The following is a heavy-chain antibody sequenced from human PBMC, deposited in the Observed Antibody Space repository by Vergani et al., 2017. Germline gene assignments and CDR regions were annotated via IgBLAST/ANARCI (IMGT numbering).Heavy chain of an antibody. J-gene: IGHJ6*02. CDR2: FIPVFGTV. D-gene: IGHD6-19*01. Sequence: QVQLVQSGAEVKKPGASVKVSCKASGGTRSSDAFTWVRQAPGRGLEWMGRFIPVFGTVEYAQRFQGRVVITADDATTTAYMELSGLRSEDTAIYYCASPRRFGSGPPRCFGLDVWGQGTMVNVAS. V-gene: IGHV1-69*18. CDR3: ASPRRFGSGPPRCFGLDV. CDR1: GGTRSSDA.